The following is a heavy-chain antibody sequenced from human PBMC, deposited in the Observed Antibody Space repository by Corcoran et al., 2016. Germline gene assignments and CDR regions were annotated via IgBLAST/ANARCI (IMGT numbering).Heavy chain of an antibody. Sequence: QLQLQESGPGLVKPSETLSLTCTVSGGPISSNSYYWGWIRQPPGKGLEWIGSIHHTGSTYYNPSLKSRVTISVDTSKNQFSLKLSSVTAADTAVYYCARVGHTTFWSGLYTPDDAFDIWGQGTMVTVSS. J-gene: IGHJ3*02. CDR3: ARVGHTTFWSGLYTPDDAFDI. CDR2: IHHTGST. V-gene: IGHV4-39*07. D-gene: IGHD3-3*01. CDR1: GGPISSNSYY.